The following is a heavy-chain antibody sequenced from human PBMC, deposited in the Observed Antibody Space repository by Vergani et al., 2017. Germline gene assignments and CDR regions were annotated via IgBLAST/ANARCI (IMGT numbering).Heavy chain of an antibody. Sequence: VQLQESGPGLLKPSETLSLTCSVSGASISSYFWSWIRQPAGKGLEWLGRVHTDGTAYYNPSLRTRVRLSADLSQSQFSLKMTSLTAADTAVYYCARFTLWYYGSGDYFDYWGQGTLVTVSS. CDR3: ARFTLWYYGSGDYFDY. D-gene: IGHD3-10*01. CDR2: VHTDGTA. V-gene: IGHV4-4*07. J-gene: IGHJ4*02. CDR1: GASISSYF.